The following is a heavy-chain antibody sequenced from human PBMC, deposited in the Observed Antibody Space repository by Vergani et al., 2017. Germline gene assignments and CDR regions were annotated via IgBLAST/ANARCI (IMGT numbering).Heavy chain of an antibody. D-gene: IGHD6-19*01. J-gene: IGHJ5*02. CDR2: SYYSGST. V-gene: IGHV4-39*01. CDR1: GASIRSSNYY. CDR3: AGHSTVEWLVKLGWIVP. Sequence: QLQLQESGPGLVKPSATLSLTCSVSGASIRSSNYYWGWIRQPPGKGLEWIASSYYSGSTYYHPSLKSRVTISVDTSKNHFSLKLSSVTAADTAVYFCAGHSTVEWLVKLGWIVPWGQEILVTVAS.